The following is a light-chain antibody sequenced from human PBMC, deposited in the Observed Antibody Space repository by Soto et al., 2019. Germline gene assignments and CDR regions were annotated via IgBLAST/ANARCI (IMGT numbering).Light chain of an antibody. J-gene: IGKJ1*01. V-gene: IGKV3-20*01. CDR1: QSVSSSY. CDR2: GAS. CDR3: QQYGSSPWT. Sequence: EIVLTQSPGTLSLSPGERATLSCRASQSVSSSYLAWYQQKPGQAPRRLIYGASSRATGFPDRFSGSGSGTDFTLTISRLEPEDFAVYYCQQYGSSPWTFGQGTKVDIK.